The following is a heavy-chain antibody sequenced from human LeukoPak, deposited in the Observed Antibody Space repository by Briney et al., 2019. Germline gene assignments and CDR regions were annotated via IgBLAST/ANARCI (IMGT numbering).Heavy chain of an antibody. CDR1: GGSISSYY. V-gene: IGHV4-59*01. CDR3: ARAVNQAIVAFDY. CDR2: IYYSGST. Sequence: SETLSLTCTVSGGSISSYYWSWIRQPPGKGLEWIGYIYYSGSTNYNPSLKSRVTISVDTSKNQFSLKLSSVTAADTAVYYCARAVNQAIVAFDYWGQGTLVTVSS. D-gene: IGHD3-22*01. J-gene: IGHJ4*02.